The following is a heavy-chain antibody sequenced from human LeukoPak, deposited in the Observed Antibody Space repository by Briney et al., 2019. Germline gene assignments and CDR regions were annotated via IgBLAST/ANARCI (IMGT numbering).Heavy chain of an antibody. D-gene: IGHD3-10*01. CDR1: GFTVSSNY. Sequence: GSLRLSCAASGFTVSSNYMSWVRQAPGKGLECISVIYSAGTTNYADSVKGRFTISRDISKNTVYLQMNSLRAEDTAVYYCARTPNYYYGSGNYYNDWGQGTLVTVSS. J-gene: IGHJ4*02. CDR3: ARTPNYYYGSGNYYND. V-gene: IGHV3-53*01. CDR2: IYSAGTT.